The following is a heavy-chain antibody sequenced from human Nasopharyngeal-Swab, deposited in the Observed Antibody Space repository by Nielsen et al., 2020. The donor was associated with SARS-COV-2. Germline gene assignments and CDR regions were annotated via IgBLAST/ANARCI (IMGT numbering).Heavy chain of an antibody. D-gene: IGHD4-17*01. V-gene: IGHV3-48*02. J-gene: IGHJ5*02. Sequence: GESLKISCAASGFTFSSYSMNWVRQAPGKGLEWVSYISSSSSTILHADSVKGRFTISRDKAKNSLYLQMNSLRDEDTAVYYCAKQNDYGDYEAPDWFDPWGPGTLVTVSS. CDR1: GFTFSSYS. CDR3: AKQNDYGDYEAPDWFDP. CDR2: ISSSSSTI.